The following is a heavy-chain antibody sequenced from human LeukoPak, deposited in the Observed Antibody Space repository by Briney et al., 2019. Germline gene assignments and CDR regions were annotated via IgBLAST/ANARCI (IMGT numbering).Heavy chain of an antibody. V-gene: IGHV4-61*02. CDR2: IYSSGRT. CDR3: ARSRITTLKYYYYYYMDV. Sequence: SETLSLTCTVSGGSIRSGRYYWSWIRQPAGKGLEWIGRIYSSGRTNYNPSLKSRFTMSVDTSKNQFSLKLSSVTAADTAVYYCARSRITTLKYYYYYYMDVWGKGTTVTISS. D-gene: IGHD3-3*01. J-gene: IGHJ6*03. CDR1: GGSIRSGRYY.